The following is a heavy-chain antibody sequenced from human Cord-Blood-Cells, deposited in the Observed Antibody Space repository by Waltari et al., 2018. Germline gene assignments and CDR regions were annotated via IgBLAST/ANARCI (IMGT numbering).Heavy chain of an antibody. Sequence: QVQLVQSGAEVKTPGSSVKVSCKASGGTFSSYAISWARQAPGQGLGWMGGIIPIFGTANYAQKCQGRVTITADKSTSTAYMELSSLRSEDTAVYYCARDAPFITGTTPLLFYWGQGTLVTVSS. D-gene: IGHD1-7*01. V-gene: IGHV1-69*06. CDR3: ARDAPFITGTTPLLFY. CDR2: IIPIFGTA. J-gene: IGHJ4*02. CDR1: GGTFSSYA.